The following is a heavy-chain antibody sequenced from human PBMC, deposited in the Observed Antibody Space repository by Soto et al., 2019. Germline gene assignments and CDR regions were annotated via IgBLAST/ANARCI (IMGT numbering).Heavy chain of an antibody. J-gene: IGHJ4*02. CDR3: ATGAASTAFDY. CDR2: ITSIGTYI. D-gene: IGHD4-17*01. CDR1: GFIFSTHN. Sequence: SGGSLRLSCAASGFIFSTHNMNWVRQAPGKGLEWVSSITSIGTYIYYADSLKGRFTISRDNAKNSLYLQMNSLRAEDTAVYYCATGAASTAFDYWGQGTLVTVSS. V-gene: IGHV3-21*01.